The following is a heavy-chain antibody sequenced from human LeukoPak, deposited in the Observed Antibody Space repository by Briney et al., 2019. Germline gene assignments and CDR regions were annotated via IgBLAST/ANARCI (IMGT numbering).Heavy chain of an antibody. V-gene: IGHV4-59*08. J-gene: IGHJ5*02. Sequence: SETLSLTCTVSGGSITSYYWAWLRQPPGKGLEWIGYLYYSGYSNYNPSLKSRVSMSVDTSKNQFSLNLTSVTAADTAVYYCARTPRSSGYYGWFDPWGQGTLVTVSS. CDR1: GGSITSYY. CDR3: ARTPRSSGYYGWFDP. CDR2: LYYSGYS. D-gene: IGHD3-22*01.